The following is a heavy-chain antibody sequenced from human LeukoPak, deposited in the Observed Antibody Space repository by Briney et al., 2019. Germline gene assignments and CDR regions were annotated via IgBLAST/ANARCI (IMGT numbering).Heavy chain of an antibody. D-gene: IGHD4-23*01. J-gene: IGHJ4*02. CDR2: IASDGSST. Sequence: GGSLRLSCAASGFTFSSYRMNWVRQAPGKGLVWVSRIASDGSSTTYADSVKGRFSISRDNAKNTLYPQMNSLRVEDTAVYYCARGRPHGNDYWGQGTLVTVSS. CDR1: GFTFSSYR. V-gene: IGHV3-74*01. CDR3: ARGRPHGNDY.